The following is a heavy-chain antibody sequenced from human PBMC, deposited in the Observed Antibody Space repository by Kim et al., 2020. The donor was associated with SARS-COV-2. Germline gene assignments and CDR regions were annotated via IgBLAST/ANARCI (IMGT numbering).Heavy chain of an antibody. Sequence: GGSLRLSCAASGFTFSSYWMHWVRQAPGKGLVWVSRINSDGSSTSYADSVKGRFTISRDNAKNTLYLQMNSLRAEDTAVYYCAREWERTPYYYYYGMDVWGQGTTVTVSS. CDR1: GFTFSSYW. CDR2: INSDGSST. V-gene: IGHV3-74*01. CDR3: AREWERTPYYYYYGMDV. J-gene: IGHJ6*02. D-gene: IGHD1-26*01.